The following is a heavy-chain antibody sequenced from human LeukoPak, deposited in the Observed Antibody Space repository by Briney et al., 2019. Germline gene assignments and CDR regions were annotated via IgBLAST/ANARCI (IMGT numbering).Heavy chain of an antibody. J-gene: IGHJ6*02. CDR1: GFPLSSYG. D-gene: IGHD3-22*01. V-gene: IGHV3-30*03. Sequence: GGPLRLSCAASGFPLSSYGMHWVRQAPGTGLEGGAVISYDGSNKYYADSVKGRFTISRDNSKNTLYLQMNSLRAEDTAVYYCARDMVASPHYYDSSGHYGMDVWGQGTTVTVSS. CDR3: ARDMVASPHYYDSSGHYGMDV. CDR2: ISYDGSNK.